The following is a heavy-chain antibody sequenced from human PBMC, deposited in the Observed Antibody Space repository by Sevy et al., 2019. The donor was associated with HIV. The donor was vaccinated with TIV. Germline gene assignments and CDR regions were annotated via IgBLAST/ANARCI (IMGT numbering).Heavy chain of an antibody. CDR3: AKDGSGQQLSSPYYYGIDV. V-gene: IGHV3-30*18. D-gene: IGHD6-13*01. CDR1: GFTFSSYG. J-gene: IGHJ6*02. Sequence: GGSLRISCAASGFTFSSYGMHWVRQAPGKGLEWVAVISYDGSNKYYADSVKGRFTISRDNSKNTLYLQMNSLRAEDTAVYYCAKDGSGQQLSSPYYYGIDVWGQGTTVTVSS. CDR2: ISYDGSNK.